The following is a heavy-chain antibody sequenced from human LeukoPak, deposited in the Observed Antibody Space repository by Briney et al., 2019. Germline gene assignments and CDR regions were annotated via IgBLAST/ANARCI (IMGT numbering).Heavy chain of an antibody. J-gene: IGHJ4*02. V-gene: IGHV3-48*03. CDR2: IDATGDTI. CDR1: GFTFSSYE. Sequence: GGSLRLSCAASGFTFSSYEFNWVRQAPEKGLQWISYIDATGDTIFYSDSVRGRFTISRDNTRSSLFLQMNSLRAEDTAVYYCARDSSAMLRGYSDYWGLGTLVTVSS. CDR3: ARDSSAMLRGYSDY. D-gene: IGHD3-10*01.